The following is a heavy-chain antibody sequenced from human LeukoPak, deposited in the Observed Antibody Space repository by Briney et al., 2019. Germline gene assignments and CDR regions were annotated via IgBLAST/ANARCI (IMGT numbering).Heavy chain of an antibody. D-gene: IGHD4-23*01. CDR1: GFTFSGYS. CDR2: IGNDGNAQ. Sequence: GGSLRLSCAASGFTFSGYSIHWVRQAPGKGLEWVAVIGNDGNAQYYSDSVRGRFTISRDNSKNTLHLQMNNLRTGDTAVYYCAREFGHGRWYFDCWGQGTLVTVSS. CDR3: AREFGHGRWYFDC. V-gene: IGHV3-33*08. J-gene: IGHJ4*02.